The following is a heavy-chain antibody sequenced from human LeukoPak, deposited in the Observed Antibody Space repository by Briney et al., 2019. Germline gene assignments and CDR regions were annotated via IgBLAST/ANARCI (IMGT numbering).Heavy chain of an antibody. D-gene: IGHD3-22*01. V-gene: IGHV3-9*01. Sequence: GGSLRLSCAASGFTFDDYAMHWVRQAPGKGLEWVSGISWNSANIGYADSVKGRFTISRDNSKNTLYLQMNSLRAEDTAVYYCASANYDSSGYPYDAFDIWGQGTMVTVSS. CDR3: ASANYDSSGYPYDAFDI. J-gene: IGHJ3*02. CDR2: ISWNSANI. CDR1: GFTFDDYA.